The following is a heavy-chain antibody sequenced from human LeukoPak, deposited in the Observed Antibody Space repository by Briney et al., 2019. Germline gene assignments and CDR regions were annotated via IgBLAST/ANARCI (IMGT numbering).Heavy chain of an antibody. CDR1: GFTFNDYY. V-gene: IGHV3-11*01. Sequence: GGSLRLSCAASGFTFNDYYMRWIRQAPGKGLEWLSYINIGGTNTHYADSVKGRFTISRDNAKKSLYLEMNNLRAEDTAVYYCATDGAGFDTWGQGVLITVSS. CDR2: INIGGTNT. CDR3: ATDGAGFDT. J-gene: IGHJ5*02.